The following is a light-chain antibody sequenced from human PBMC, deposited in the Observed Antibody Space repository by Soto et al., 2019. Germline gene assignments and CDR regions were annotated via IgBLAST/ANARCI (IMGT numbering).Light chain of an antibody. V-gene: IGKV1-5*03. Sequence: DIQMTQSPSTLSASVGHRVTITCRASQSISSWLAWYQQKPGKAPKLLIYKASRLECGVPSRFSGSGSGTEFPLAISSLQPDDFATYYFQQYNSYSWTFGQVTKVEIK. J-gene: IGKJ1*01. CDR2: KAS. CDR1: QSISSW. CDR3: QQYNSYSWT.